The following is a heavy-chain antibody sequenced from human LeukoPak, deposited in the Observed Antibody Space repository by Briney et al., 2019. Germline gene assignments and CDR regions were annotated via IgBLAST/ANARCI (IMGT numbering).Heavy chain of an antibody. D-gene: IGHD6-19*01. J-gene: IGHJ4*02. Sequence: SETLSLTCTVSGGSISSYYWSWIRQPPGKGLEWIGYISHNGSTNYNPSLKSRVTISVDTSKEQFSLRVNSVTAADTAVYYCARLATAGYLNYWGQGTLVAVSS. CDR1: GGSISSYY. V-gene: IGHV4-59*08. CDR2: ISHNGST. CDR3: ARLATAGYLNY.